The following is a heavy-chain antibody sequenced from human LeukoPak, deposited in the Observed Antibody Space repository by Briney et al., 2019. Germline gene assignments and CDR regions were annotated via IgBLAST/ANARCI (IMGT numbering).Heavy chain of an antibody. Sequence: NPSETLSLTCAVSGGSISSGGYSWSWIRQPPGKGLEWIGYIYHSGSTYYNPSLKSRVTISVDRSKNQFSLKLSSVTAADTAVYYCARSLGYCSGGSCYGRYYFDYWGQGTLVTVSS. CDR1: GGSISSGGYS. V-gene: IGHV4-30-2*01. CDR2: IYHSGST. J-gene: IGHJ4*02. D-gene: IGHD2-15*01. CDR3: ARSLGYCSGGSCYGRYYFDY.